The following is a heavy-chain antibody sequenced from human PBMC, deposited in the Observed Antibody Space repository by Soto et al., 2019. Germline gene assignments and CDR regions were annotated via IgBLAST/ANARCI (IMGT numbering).Heavy chain of an antibody. J-gene: IGHJ6*02. V-gene: IGHV3-7*03. CDR3: ARFRANYYYYGKDV. CDR1: GFPFSSYW. CDR2: IKQDGSEK. Sequence: LSLSTAASGFPFSSYWMSWVHQAPGKGLEWVANIKQDGSEKYYVDSVKGRFTISRDNAKNSLYRQMNSLRVEDTAVYYRARFRANYYYYGKDVWRQGTTVTASS.